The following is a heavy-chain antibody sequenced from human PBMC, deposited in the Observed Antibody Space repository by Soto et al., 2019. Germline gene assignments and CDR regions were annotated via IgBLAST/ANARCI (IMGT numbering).Heavy chain of an antibody. D-gene: IGHD3-10*01. CDR1: GFTLKSYE. V-gene: IGHV3-48*03. CDR2: ITSSTRTT. J-gene: IGHJ6*02. CDR3: ARGNTSIQGDLSNYNGLDV. Sequence: DEQLVESGGGLVQSGGSLRLSCEASGFTLKSYEVNWVRQAPGKGLEWISYITSSTRTTYYADSVKGRFTISRDNARKSVYLQMNGLRVEDTAIYYCARGNTSIQGDLSNYNGLDVWGQGTTVTVSS.